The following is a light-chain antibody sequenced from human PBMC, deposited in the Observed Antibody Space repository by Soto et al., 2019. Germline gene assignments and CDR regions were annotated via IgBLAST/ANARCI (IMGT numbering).Light chain of an antibody. CDR1: QSLGTN. V-gene: IGKV3-15*01. Sequence: EIVMTQSPATLSVSPGERATLSCRASQSLGTNLAWFQHKPGQVPRLLIHGASTRATGIPARFSGSGSGTEFTLTISSLQSEDFAVYYCQQYNQWPRTLGQGTKVDIK. J-gene: IGKJ1*01. CDR3: QQYNQWPRT. CDR2: GAS.